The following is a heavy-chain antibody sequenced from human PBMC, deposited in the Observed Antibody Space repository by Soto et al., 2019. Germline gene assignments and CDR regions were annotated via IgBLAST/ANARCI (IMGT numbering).Heavy chain of an antibody. CDR2: IYYSGST. Sequence: PSETLSLTCTFSGASISSGGYYWGWIRQHPGKGLEWIGYIYYSGSTYYNPSLKSRVTISVDRSKNQFSLKLSSVTAADTAVYYCARVPSPWGQGTLVTVSS. J-gene: IGHJ5*02. CDR3: ARVPSP. V-gene: IGHV4-31*03. CDR1: GASISSGGYY.